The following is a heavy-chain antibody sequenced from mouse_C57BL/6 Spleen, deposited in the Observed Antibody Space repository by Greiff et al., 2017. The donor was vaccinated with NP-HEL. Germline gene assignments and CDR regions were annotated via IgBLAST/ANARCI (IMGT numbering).Heavy chain of an antibody. CDR2: IYPGDGDT. J-gene: IGHJ2*01. V-gene: IGHV1-82*01. CDR1: GYAFSSSW. D-gene: IGHD2-3*01. Sequence: QVQLQQSGPELVKPGASVKISCKASGYAFSSSWMNWVKQRPGKGLEWIGRIYPGDGDTNYNGKFKGKATLTVDKPSSTAYMQLSSLTSEDSAVYYCALYDGYKVFDYWGQGTTLTVSS. CDR3: ALYDGYKVFDY.